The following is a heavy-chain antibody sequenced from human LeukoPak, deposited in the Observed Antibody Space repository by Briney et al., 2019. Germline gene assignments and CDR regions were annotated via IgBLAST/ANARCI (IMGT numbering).Heavy chain of an antibody. J-gene: IGHJ3*02. CDR2: IYYSGST. CDR3: ARGADRNPGAFDI. D-gene: IGHD1-14*01. CDR1: GGSISSYY. Sequence: PSETLSLTCTVSGGSISSYYLSWIRQPPGKGLEWIGYIYYSGSTNYNPSLKSRVTISVDTSKNQFSLKLSSVTAADTAVYYCARGADRNPGAFDIWGQGTMVTVSS. V-gene: IGHV4-59*01.